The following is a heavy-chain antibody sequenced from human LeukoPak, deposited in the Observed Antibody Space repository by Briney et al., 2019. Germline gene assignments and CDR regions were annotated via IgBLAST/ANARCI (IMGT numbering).Heavy chain of an antibody. J-gene: IGHJ5*02. D-gene: IGHD3-16*01. CDR2: INWNGGST. CDR3: ARERSGSYVYWFDP. CDR1: GFTFDDYG. Sequence: GALRLSCAASGFTFDDYGMSWVRQARGKGLEWVSGINWNGGSTGYADSVKGRFTISRDNDKNSLYLQMNSLRAEDTALYHCARERSGSYVYWFDPWGQGTLVTVSS. V-gene: IGHV3-20*01.